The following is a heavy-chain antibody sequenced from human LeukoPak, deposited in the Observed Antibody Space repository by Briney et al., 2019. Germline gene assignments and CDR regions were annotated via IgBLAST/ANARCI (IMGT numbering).Heavy chain of an antibody. CDR2: IYHSGST. J-gene: IGHJ4*02. CDR3: ARGGGDGSGSYYKDNYFDY. Sequence: PSETLSLTCALSGGSISSGGYSWSWIRQPPGKGLEWNGYIYHSGSTYYNPSLKRRVTISVDRSKNQFSLKLSSVTAADTAVYYCARGGGDGSGSYYKDNYFDYWGQGTLVTVSS. CDR1: GGSISSGGYS. V-gene: IGHV4-30-2*01. D-gene: IGHD3-10*01.